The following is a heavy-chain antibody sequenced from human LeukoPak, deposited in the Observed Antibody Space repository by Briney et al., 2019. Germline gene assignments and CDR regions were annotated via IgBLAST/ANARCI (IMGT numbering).Heavy chain of an antibody. J-gene: IGHJ4*02. V-gene: IGHV3-23*01. Sequence: GGSLRLSCAASGFTFSSYAMSWVRQAPGKGLEWVSAISGSGGSTYYADSVKGRFTISRDNSKNTLYLQMNSLRAEDTAVYYCAKSQDYDSSSYPYYFDYWGQGTLVTVSS. CDR3: AKSQDYDSSSYPYYFDY. D-gene: IGHD3-22*01. CDR2: ISGSGGST. CDR1: GFTFSSYA.